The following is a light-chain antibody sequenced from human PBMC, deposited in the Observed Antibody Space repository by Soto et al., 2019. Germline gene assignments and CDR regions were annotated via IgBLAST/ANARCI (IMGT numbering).Light chain of an antibody. J-gene: IGLJ1*01. Sequence: QSVLTQPPSASGSPGQSVIISCTGTSSDVGGYNYVSWYQQHPGKAPKFMIYEVNKRPSGVPDRFSGSKSGNTASLTVSGLQAEDEADYYCSSYAGSNSYVFGSGTKLTVL. CDR2: EVN. V-gene: IGLV2-8*01. CDR1: SSDVGGYNY. CDR3: SSYAGSNSYV.